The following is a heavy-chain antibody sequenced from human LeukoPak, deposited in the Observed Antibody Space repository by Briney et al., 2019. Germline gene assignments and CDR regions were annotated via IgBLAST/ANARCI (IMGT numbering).Heavy chain of an antibody. V-gene: IGHV3-20*04. D-gene: IGHD7-27*01. CDR3: ARDKWGPDY. Sequence: GGSLRLSCAATGFIFEDYGMVWIRQAPGKGLEWVSGISWNGAGTDYADSVKGRFTISRDDDKNSLYLQMNSLRAEDTALYYCARDKWGPDYWGQGTLVTVSS. CDR1: GFIFEDYG. J-gene: IGHJ4*02. CDR2: ISWNGAGT.